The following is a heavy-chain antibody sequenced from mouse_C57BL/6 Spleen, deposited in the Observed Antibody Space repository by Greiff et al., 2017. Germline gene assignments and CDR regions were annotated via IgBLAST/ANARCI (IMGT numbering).Heavy chain of an antibody. Sequence: VQLQQSGPGLVQPSQSLSITCTVSGFSLTSYGVHWVRQSPGKGLEWLGVIWSGGSTDYNAAFISRLSISKDNSKSQVFFKMNRLQADDTAIYYCARTYYCSSFPYWYFDVWGTGTTVTVSS. J-gene: IGHJ1*03. D-gene: IGHD1-1*01. CDR3: ARTYYCSSFPYWYFDV. CDR1: GFSLTSYG. CDR2: IWSGGST. V-gene: IGHV2-2*01.